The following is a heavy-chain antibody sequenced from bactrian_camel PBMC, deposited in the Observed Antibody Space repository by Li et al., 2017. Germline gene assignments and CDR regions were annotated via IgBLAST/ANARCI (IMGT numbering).Heavy chain of an antibody. J-gene: IGHJ6*01. CDR1: GFTFSSYW. CDR2: ANPDGTT. Sequence: HVQLVESGGGLVQPGGSLRLSCAASGFTFSSYWMYWVRQAPGKGLEWVSSANPDGTTSYSDSTKGRFIISEDKAQDTVYLQMNSLKPEDTAMYSCGPSIECVRFYSSGQGTQVTVS. CDR3: GPSIECVRFYS. V-gene: IGHV3S26*01.